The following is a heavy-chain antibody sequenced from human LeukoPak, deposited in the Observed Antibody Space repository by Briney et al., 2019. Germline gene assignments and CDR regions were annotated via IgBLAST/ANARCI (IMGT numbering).Heavy chain of an antibody. CDR3: VRDRDYAFDF. J-gene: IGHJ3*01. CDR1: GFTFSYYS. V-gene: IGHV3-48*02. CDR2: SNTDGTI. Sequence: GGSRILSCAASGFTFSYYSMNWVRQAPGKGLEWISYSNTDGTISYADSVKGRFTISRDNAENSLYLQMNSLRDEDTAVYFCVRDRDYAFDFWGQGTMVTVSS.